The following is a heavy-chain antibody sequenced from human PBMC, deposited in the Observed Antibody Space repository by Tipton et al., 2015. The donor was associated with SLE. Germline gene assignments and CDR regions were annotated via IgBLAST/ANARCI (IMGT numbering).Heavy chain of an antibody. Sequence: LRLSRTVSGGSIRSYYWTWIRQPPGKRLEWIAYIYHSGITNYNPSLQSRVTISVDRSKNQFSLKLTSVTAADTAVYYCARGPPFMEWERNWFDPWGQGTQVTVSS. J-gene: IGHJ5*02. CDR1: GGSIRSYY. V-gene: IGHV4-59*01. CDR2: IYHSGIT. D-gene: IGHD3-3*02. CDR3: ARGPPFMEWERNWFDP.